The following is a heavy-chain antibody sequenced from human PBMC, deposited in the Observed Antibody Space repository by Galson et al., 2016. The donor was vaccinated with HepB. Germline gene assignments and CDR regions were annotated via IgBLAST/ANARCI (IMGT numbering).Heavy chain of an antibody. CDR1: GGSISRYY. D-gene: IGHD3-16*01. Sequence: ETLSLTCTVSGGSISRYYWHWIRQPPGKGLEWIGYTDSSGSTNSNLSLKSRVTISGDTSKNHFSLKTRSVTAADTALYYCARDRFGFGSTHFDQWGQGTHVIVSS. CDR3: ARDRFGFGSTHFDQ. CDR2: TDSSGST. V-gene: IGHV4-59*01. J-gene: IGHJ4*02.